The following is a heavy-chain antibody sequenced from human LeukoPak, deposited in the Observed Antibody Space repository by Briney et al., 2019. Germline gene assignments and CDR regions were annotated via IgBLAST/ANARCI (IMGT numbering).Heavy chain of an antibody. V-gene: IGHV3-48*04. Sequence: PGGSLRLSCAASGFTFSSYSMTWIRQAPGKGLEWVSYISSGGTTIYYADSVKGRFTISRDNAKNSLYLQMNSLRAEDTAVYYCARARLSVAGDYFDYWGQGTLVTVSS. CDR2: ISSGGTTI. CDR1: GFTFSSYS. J-gene: IGHJ4*02. CDR3: ARARLSVAGDYFDY. D-gene: IGHD6-19*01.